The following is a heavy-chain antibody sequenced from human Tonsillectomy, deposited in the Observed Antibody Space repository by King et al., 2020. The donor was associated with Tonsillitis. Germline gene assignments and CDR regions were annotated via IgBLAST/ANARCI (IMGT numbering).Heavy chain of an antibody. CDR2: INPNSGGT. V-gene: IGHV1-2*02. J-gene: IGHJ4*02. CDR3: ARASIEMATIGIFDH. CDR1: GYTFTGYY. D-gene: IGHD5-24*01. Sequence: VQLVQSGAEVKKPGASVKVSCQASGYTFTGYYMHWVRQAPGQGLEWMGWINPNSGGTNYAQKFQDRVTMTRDTSISTAYMELSSLRSDDTAVYYCARASIEMATIGIFDHWGQGTLVTVSS.